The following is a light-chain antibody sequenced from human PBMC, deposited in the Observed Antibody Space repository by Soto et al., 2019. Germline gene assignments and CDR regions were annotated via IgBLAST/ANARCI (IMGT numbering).Light chain of an antibody. Sequence: QSVLTQPASVSGSPGQSITISCTGTSSDVGGYNYVSWYQQHPGKAPKLMIYDVSNRPSGVSNRFSGSKSGNTASLTISALQAEDEADYYCSSYTSSSTLDVVFGGGTQLTVL. J-gene: IGLJ2*01. V-gene: IGLV2-14*01. CDR3: SSYTSSSTLDVV. CDR1: SSDVGGYNY. CDR2: DVS.